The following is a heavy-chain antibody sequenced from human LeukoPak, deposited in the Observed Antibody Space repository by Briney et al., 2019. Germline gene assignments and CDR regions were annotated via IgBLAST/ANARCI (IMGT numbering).Heavy chain of an antibody. Sequence: SETLSLSCIVSGGSIIPYYWSWIRQSPGKGLEWIAYIDYTGSNNHNPSLKSRVTISVDPSKNQFSLKLTAVTAADTAVYYCARVGNAEGGYYFDYRGQGTQVIVSS. CDR3: ARVGNAEGGYYFDY. CDR1: GGSIIPYY. J-gene: IGHJ4*02. CDR2: IDYTGSN. D-gene: IGHD1-1*01. V-gene: IGHV4-59*13.